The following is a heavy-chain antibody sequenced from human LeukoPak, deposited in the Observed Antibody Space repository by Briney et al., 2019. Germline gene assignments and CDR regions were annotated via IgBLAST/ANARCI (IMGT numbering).Heavy chain of an antibody. J-gene: IGHJ4*02. D-gene: IGHD2-15*01. CDR3: ARSTGPSVVAAKAFFDY. CDR1: GYSISSGYY. CDR2: IYHSGST. Sequence: PSETLSLTCAVSGYSISSGYYWGWIRQPPGKGLEWIGSIYHSGSTYYNPSLKSRVTISVDTSKNQFSLKLSSVTAADTAVYYCARSTGPSVVAAKAFFDYWGQGTLVTASS. V-gene: IGHV4-38-2*01.